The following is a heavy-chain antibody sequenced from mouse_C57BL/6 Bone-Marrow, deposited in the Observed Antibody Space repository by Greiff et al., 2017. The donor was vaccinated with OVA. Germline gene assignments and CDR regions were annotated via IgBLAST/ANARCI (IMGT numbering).Heavy chain of an antibody. CDR1: GYTFTDYE. D-gene: IGHD2-1*01. Sequence: VKLQESGAELVRPGASVTLSCKASGYTFTDYEMHWVKQTPVHGLEWIGAIDPGTGGTAYNQKFKGKAILTADKSSSTAYMELRSLTSEDSAVYYCTRVYGHYYYAMDYWGQGTSVTVSS. V-gene: IGHV1-15*01. CDR3: TRVYGHYYYAMDY. CDR2: IDPGTGGT. J-gene: IGHJ4*01.